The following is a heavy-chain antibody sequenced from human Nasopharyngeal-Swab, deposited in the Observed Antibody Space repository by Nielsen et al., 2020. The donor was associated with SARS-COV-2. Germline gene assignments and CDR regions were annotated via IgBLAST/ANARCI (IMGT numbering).Heavy chain of an antibody. CDR2: ISAYNGDT. CDR3: ASHKSGYYNSGGPFAY. J-gene: IGHJ4*02. Sequence: ASVKVSCKASGYTFAAYGFDWVRQAPGQGLEWMGWISAYNGDTNYAQKFQGRVTMTTDTSTSTAYMELRSLRSDDTAVYYCASHKSGYYNSGGPFAYWGQGTLVTVS. CDR1: GYTFAAYG. V-gene: IGHV1-18*04. D-gene: IGHD3-22*01.